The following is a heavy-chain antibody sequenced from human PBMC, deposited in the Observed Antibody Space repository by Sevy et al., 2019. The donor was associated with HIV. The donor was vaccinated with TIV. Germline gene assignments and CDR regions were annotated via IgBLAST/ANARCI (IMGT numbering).Heavy chain of an antibody. V-gene: IGHV1-46*01. CDR2: INPSSGST. Sequence: ASVKVSCKTSGYTFTSYYMHWVRQAPGQGLEWMGIINPSSGSTSYAQKFQGRVTMTRDTSTSTVYMELSSLRSEDTAAYYCARDSDNYDILNGYYPFDYWGQGTLVTVSS. CDR3: ARDSDNYDILNGYYPFDY. D-gene: IGHD3-9*01. CDR1: GYTFTSYY. J-gene: IGHJ4*02.